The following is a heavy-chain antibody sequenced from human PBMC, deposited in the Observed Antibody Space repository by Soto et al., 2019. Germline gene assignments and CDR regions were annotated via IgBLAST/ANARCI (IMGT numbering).Heavy chain of an antibody. J-gene: IGHJ4*02. CDR3: ARRNIVVVPADFDY. Sequence: TLSLTCAVSGGSISSSNWWSWVRQPPGKGLEWIGEIYHSGSTNYNPSLKSRVTISVDKSKNQFSLKLSSVTAADTAVYYCARRNIVVVPADFDYWGQGTLVTVSS. CDR1: GGSISSSNW. CDR2: IYHSGST. D-gene: IGHD2-2*01. V-gene: IGHV4-4*02.